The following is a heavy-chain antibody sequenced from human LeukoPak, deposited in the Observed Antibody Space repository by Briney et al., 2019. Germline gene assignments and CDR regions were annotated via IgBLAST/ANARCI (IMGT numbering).Heavy chain of an antibody. CDR1: GFTFSNAW. CDR2: IKSKTDGGTT. J-gene: IGHJ4*02. D-gene: IGHD2-15*01. CDR3: TTGARYCSGGSCSGQRLDY. V-gene: IGHV3-15*01. Sequence: GGSLRLSCAASGFTFSNAWMSWVRQAPGKGLEWVGRIKSKTDGGTTDYAAPVKGRFTISRDDSKNTLYLQMNSLKTEDTAVYYCTTGARYCSGGSCSGQRLDYWGQGTLVTVSS.